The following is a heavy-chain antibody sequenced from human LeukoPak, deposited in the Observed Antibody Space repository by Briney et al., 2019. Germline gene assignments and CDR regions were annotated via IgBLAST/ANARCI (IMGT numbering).Heavy chain of an antibody. D-gene: IGHD3-22*01. Sequence: GGSLRLSCAASGFTFDDYAMHWVRQAPGKGLEWVSGISWNSGSIGYADSVKSRFTISRDNAKNSLYLQMNSLRAEDTALYYCAKDISAYYYDSGGYYGAFDYWGQGTLVTVSS. CDR1: GFTFDDYA. CDR2: ISWNSGSI. CDR3: AKDISAYYYDSGGYYGAFDY. V-gene: IGHV3-9*01. J-gene: IGHJ4*02.